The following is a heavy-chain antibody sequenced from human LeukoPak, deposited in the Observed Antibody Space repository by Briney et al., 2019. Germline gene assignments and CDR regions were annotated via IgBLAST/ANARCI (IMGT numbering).Heavy chain of an antibody. V-gene: IGHV4-59*01. CDR1: GGSISSYY. CDR2: IYYSGST. Sequence: SETLSLTCTVSGGSISSYYWSWIRQPPGKGLEWIGYIYYSGSTNYNPSLKSRVTISVDTSKNQLSLKLSSVTAADTAVYYCARLWDGYNFGGAYYFDYWGQGTLVTVSS. CDR3: ARLWDGYNFGGAYYFDY. J-gene: IGHJ4*02. D-gene: IGHD5-24*01.